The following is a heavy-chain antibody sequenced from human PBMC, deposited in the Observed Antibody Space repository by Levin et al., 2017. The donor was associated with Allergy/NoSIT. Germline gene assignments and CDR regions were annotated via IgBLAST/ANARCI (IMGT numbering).Heavy chain of an antibody. Sequence: SQTLSLTCAISWDSVSSNSAAWNWIRQSPSGALEWLGRTYYRSKWYSHYAVSVKSRIAVSPDTSKNQFSLQLNSVTPEDTAVYYCARAGPNLDYWGQGTLVTVSS. CDR1: WDSVSSNSAA. CDR3: ARAGPNLDY. D-gene: IGHD2-8*01. J-gene: IGHJ4*02. CDR2: TYYRSKWYS. V-gene: IGHV6-1*01.